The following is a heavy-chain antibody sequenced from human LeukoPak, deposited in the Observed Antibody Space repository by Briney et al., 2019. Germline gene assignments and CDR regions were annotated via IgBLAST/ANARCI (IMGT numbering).Heavy chain of an antibody. D-gene: IGHD3-22*01. V-gene: IGHV1-46*01. Sequence: ASVKVSCKASGYTFTSYYMHWVRQAPGQGLEWMGIINPSGGSTNYAQKFQGRVTMTRDTSISTAYMELSRLRSDDTAVYYCARVEYYYDSSGYYLFDYWGQGTLVTVSS. CDR3: ARVEYYYDSSGYYLFDY. J-gene: IGHJ4*02. CDR1: GYTFTSYY. CDR2: INPSGGST.